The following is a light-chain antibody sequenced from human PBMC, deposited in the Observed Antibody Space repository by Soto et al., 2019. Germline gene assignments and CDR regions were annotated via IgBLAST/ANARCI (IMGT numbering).Light chain of an antibody. V-gene: IGKV1-9*01. J-gene: IGKJ5*01. CDR1: QGISSY. CDR2: AAS. CDR3: QQLNDYPIT. Sequence: DIRMTQSPSSLSASVGDRVTITCRASQGISSYLAWYQQKSGKAPQLLIYAASTLQSGVPSRFSGSGSGTDFTLTINSLQPEDFATYYCQQLNDYPITFGQGTRLEIK.